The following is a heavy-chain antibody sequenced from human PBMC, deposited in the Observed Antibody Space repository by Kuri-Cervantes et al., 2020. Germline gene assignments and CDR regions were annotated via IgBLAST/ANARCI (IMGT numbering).Heavy chain of an antibody. CDR1: GFTFSSYS. D-gene: IGHD2-15*01. V-gene: IGHV3-21*01. CDR3: ARDPLGYCTGGSCTLHGMDV. CDR2: ISSSSSCI. J-gene: IGHJ6*02. Sequence: GGSLRLSCAASGFTFSSYSMNWVRQAPGKGLEWVSSISSSSSCIYYADSVKGRFTISRDDAKNSLYLQMNSLRAEDTAVYYCARDPLGYCTGGSCTLHGMDVWGQGTRVTVSS.